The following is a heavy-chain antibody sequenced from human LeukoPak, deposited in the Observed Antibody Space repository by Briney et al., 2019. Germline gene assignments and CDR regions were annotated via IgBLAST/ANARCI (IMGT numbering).Heavy chain of an antibody. CDR2: IRSKAYGGTT. J-gene: IGHJ3*02. CDR3: VRQQLPRSDAFDI. D-gene: IGHD6-13*01. CDR1: GFTFGDYA. Sequence: GGSLRLSCTASGFTFGDYALSWFRQAPGKGLEWVGFIRSKAYGGTTEYAASVKGRFTISRDDSKSIAYLQLNSLKTEDTAVYTRVRQQLPRSDAFDIWGQGTLVTVSS. V-gene: IGHV3-49*03.